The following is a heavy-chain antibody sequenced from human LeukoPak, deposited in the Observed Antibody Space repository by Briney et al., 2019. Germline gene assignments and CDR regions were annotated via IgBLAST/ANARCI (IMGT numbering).Heavy chain of an antibody. J-gene: IGHJ5*02. D-gene: IGHD3-10*01. CDR3: ARGYYYDLGSWWFVP. Sequence: GASVKVSCKASGYTFISYAMHWVRQAPGQRLEWMGWINAGNGNTKYSQKFQGRVTITRDTSASTAYMELSSLRSEDTAVYYCARGYYYDLGSWWFVPWGQGTLVTVSS. CDR1: GYTFISYA. CDR2: INAGNGNT. V-gene: IGHV1-3*01.